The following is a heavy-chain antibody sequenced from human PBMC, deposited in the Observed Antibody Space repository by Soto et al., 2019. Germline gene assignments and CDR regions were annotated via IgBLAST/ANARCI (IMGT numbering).Heavy chain of an antibody. D-gene: IGHD3-10*01. CDR2: ISGGSSYT. Sequence: QVQLVESGGGLVKPGGSLRLSCAASGFSFGDSYMSWIRQSAGKGQEWLSYISGGSSYTKYAESVKGRFTISRDNARRSLFLQVNGLRADETAIYYCEKTRVADSGYYFDHWGQGSRVTFSS. CDR3: EKTRVADSGYYFDH. CDR1: GFSFGDSY. J-gene: IGHJ4*02. V-gene: IGHV3-11*05.